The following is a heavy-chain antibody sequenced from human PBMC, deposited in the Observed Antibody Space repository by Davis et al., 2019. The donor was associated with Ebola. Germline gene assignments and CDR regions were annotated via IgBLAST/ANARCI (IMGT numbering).Heavy chain of an antibody. CDR3: ARGQSAAAGTAFDY. Sequence: SETLSLTCTVSGGSITSSSYYWGWIRQPPGKGLEWIGSICYTGSTYYNPSLKSRVTISVDTSKNQFSLKLSSVTAADTAVYYCARGQSAAAGTAFDYWGQGTLVTVSS. CDR2: ICYTGST. J-gene: IGHJ4*02. CDR1: GGSITSSSYY. V-gene: IGHV4-39*07. D-gene: IGHD6-13*01.